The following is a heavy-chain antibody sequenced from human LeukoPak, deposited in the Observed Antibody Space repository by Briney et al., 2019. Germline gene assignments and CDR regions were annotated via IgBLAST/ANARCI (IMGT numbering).Heavy chain of an antibody. CDR3: ARDPGGSYRTPPFDY. CDR2: ISSSSSYI. V-gene: IGHV3-21*01. CDR1: GFTFSSYS. D-gene: IGHD1-26*01. J-gene: IGHJ4*02. Sequence: GGSLRLSCAASGFTFSSYSMNWVRQAPGKGLESVSSISSSSSYIYYADSVKGRFTISRDNAKNSLYLQMNSLRAEDTAVYYYARDPGGSYRTPPFDYWGQGTLVTVSS.